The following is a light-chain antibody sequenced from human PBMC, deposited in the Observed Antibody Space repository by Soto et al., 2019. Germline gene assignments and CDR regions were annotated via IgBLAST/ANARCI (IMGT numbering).Light chain of an antibody. CDR1: QSVGSY. V-gene: IGKV3-11*01. J-gene: IGKJ3*01. Sequence: EIVLTQSPATLSLSPWEIATLSCGASQSVGSYLAWYQQKRGQAPRLLIYGASNRAPGIPARFSGSGSGTDFTLTISSLEPEDFAVYHCLQRSIGFTFGPGTKVDI. CDR3: LQRSIGFT. CDR2: GAS.